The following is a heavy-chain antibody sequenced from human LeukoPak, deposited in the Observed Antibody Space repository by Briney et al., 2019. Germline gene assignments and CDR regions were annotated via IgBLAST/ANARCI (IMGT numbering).Heavy chain of an antibody. Sequence: SGPTLVKPTQTLTLTCTFSGFSLSTSGMYVGWIRQPPGKGLEWLALIYWNDDKRYSPSLKSRLTITKDTSKNQVVLTMTNMDPVDTATYYCAHRNSDYRAFDIWGQGTMVTVSS. CDR3: AHRNSDYRAFDI. D-gene: IGHD4-11*01. CDR1: GFSLSTSGMY. CDR2: IYWNDDK. J-gene: IGHJ3*02. V-gene: IGHV2-5*01.